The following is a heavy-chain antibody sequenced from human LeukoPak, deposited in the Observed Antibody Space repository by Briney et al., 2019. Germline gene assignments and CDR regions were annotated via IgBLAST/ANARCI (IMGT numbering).Heavy chain of an antibody. CDR2: INSDGSST. CDR1: TFTLSSYW. J-gene: IGHJ5*02. Sequence: PGGSLRLSCAAFTFTLSSYWMHWVRQAPGKGLVWVSRINSDGSSTSYADSVKGRFTISRDNAKNTLYLQMNSLRAEDTAVYYCARDPHYYGSGSLGYWFDPWGQGTLVTVSS. CDR3: ARDPHYYGSGSLGYWFDP. V-gene: IGHV3-74*01. D-gene: IGHD3-10*01.